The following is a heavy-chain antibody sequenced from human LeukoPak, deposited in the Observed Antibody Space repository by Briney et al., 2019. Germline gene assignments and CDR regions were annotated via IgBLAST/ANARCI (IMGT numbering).Heavy chain of an antibody. CDR1: GGTFSSYT. J-gene: IGHJ4*02. CDR2: IIPILGIA. D-gene: IGHD1-1*01. CDR3: ASSREVTTKNYFDY. V-gene: IGHV1-69*02. Sequence: GSSVKVSCKASGGTFSSYTISWVRQAPGQGLEWMGRIIPILGIANYAQKFQGRVTITADKSTSTAYMELSSLRSEDTAVYYCASSREVTTKNYFDYWGQGTLVTVSS.